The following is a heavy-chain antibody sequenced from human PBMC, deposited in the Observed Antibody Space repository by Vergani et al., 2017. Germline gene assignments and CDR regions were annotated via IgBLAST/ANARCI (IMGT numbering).Heavy chain of an antibody. D-gene: IGHD6-19*01. Sequence: QVQLQESGPGLVKSSETLSLTCSVSFDSIRNLYCNWIRQPPGKGLELIGSIHYSENTNYNPSLKTRVTISVDTSKNQFSLTLTSVTGADTAVYYCASDTHSGQRADRWGQGILVTVTS. V-gene: IGHV4-59*11. J-gene: IGHJ5*02. CDR2: IHYSENT. CDR3: ASDTHSGQRADR. CDR1: FDSIRNLY.